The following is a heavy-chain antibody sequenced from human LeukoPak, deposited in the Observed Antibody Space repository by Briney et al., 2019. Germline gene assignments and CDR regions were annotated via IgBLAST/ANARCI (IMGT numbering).Heavy chain of an antibody. CDR3: AKYVDSANVRDWCDP. CDR2: ISGSGGST. V-gene: IGHV3-23*01. J-gene: IGHJ5*02. CDR1: GFTFSSYA. Sequence: GGSLRLSCAASGFTFSSYAMSWVRQAPGKGLEWVSAISGSGGSTYYADSVKGRFTISRDNSKNTVYLQMNSLRAEDTAVYYCAKYVDSANVRDWCDPWGQGTLVTVSS. D-gene: IGHD5-18*01.